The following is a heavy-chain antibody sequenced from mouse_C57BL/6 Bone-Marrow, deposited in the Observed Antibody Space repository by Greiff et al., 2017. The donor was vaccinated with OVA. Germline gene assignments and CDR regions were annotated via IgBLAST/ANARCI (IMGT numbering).Heavy chain of an antibody. Sequence: EVKLVESGEGLVKPGGSLKLSCAASGFTFSSYAMSWVRQTPEKRLEWVAYISSGGDYIYYADTVKGRFTISRDNARNTLYLQMSSLKSEDTAMYYCTRDFPYYYGSSYNWYFDVWGTGTTVTVSA. CDR2: ISSGGDYI. CDR1: GFTFSSYA. V-gene: IGHV5-9-1*02. CDR3: TRDFPYYYGSSYNWYFDV. J-gene: IGHJ1*03. D-gene: IGHD1-1*01.